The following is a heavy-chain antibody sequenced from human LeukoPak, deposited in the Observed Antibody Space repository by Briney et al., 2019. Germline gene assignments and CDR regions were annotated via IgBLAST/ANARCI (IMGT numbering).Heavy chain of an antibody. V-gene: IGHV4-39*07. D-gene: IGHD5-18*01. CDR3: ARDRGYSYGPWDY. Sequence: SETLSLTCTVSGGSINNYYWGWIRQPPGKGLEWIGSIYYSGSTYYNPSLKSRVTISVDTSKNQFSLKLSSVTAADTAVYYCARDRGYSYGPWDYWGQGTLVTVSS. CDR2: IYYSGST. J-gene: IGHJ4*02. CDR1: GGSINNYY.